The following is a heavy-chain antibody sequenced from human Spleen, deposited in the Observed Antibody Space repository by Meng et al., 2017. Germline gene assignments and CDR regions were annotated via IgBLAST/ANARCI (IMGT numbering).Heavy chain of an antibody. Sequence: QVLLQASGPGLVKPSETLSLTCTVSGGSISGYYWIWIRQPPGKGLEWIGEMFHTGSSNYNPSLKSRVSISVDTSKNQFSLKLTSVTAADTAMYYCALRFLNSFDNWGQGALVTVSS. CDR1: GGSISGYY. V-gene: IGHV4-59*12. CDR2: MFHTGSS. CDR3: ALRFLNSFDN. J-gene: IGHJ4*02. D-gene: IGHD3-16*01.